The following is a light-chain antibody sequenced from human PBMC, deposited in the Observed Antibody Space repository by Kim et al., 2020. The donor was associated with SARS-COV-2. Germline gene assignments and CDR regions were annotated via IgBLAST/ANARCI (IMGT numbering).Light chain of an antibody. Sequence: DIQMTQYPSSLSASVGDRVTITCRASQGISNYLAWYQQKPGKVPKVLIYGASALQSGVPSRFSGSGSGTDFTLIINNLQPEDAAVYYCQKYNGAPWTFGQGTKVDIK. CDR1: QGISNY. J-gene: IGKJ1*01. CDR3: QKYNGAPWT. CDR2: GAS. V-gene: IGKV1-27*01.